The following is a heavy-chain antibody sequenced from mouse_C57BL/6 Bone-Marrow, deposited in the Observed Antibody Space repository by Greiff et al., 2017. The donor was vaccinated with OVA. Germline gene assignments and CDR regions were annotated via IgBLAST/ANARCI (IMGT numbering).Heavy chain of an antibody. CDR3: ARKADYYGSSSWFAY. D-gene: IGHD1-1*01. CDR2: INPNNGGT. CDR1: GYTFTDYY. J-gene: IGHJ3*01. V-gene: IGHV1-26*01. Sequence: EVQLQQSGPELVKPGASVKISCKASGYTFTDYYMNWVKQSHGKSLEWIGDINPNNGGTSYNQKFKGKATLTVDKSSSTAYMELRSLTSEDSAVYYCARKADYYGSSSWFAYWGQGTLVTVSA.